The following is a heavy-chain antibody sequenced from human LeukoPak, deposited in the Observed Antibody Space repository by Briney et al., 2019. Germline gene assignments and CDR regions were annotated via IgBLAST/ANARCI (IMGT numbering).Heavy chain of an antibody. Sequence: GGSLRLSCAASGFTFSNYDMNWVRQAPGKGLEWVSYISSTGSTIKYRDSAKGRFTISRDNAKNSLYLQMNSLRAEDTAVYYCARRQREFYMDVWGKGTTVTISS. V-gene: IGHV3-48*03. J-gene: IGHJ6*03. CDR2: ISSTGSTI. CDR1: GFTFSNYD. CDR3: ARRQREFYMDV. D-gene: IGHD3-10*01.